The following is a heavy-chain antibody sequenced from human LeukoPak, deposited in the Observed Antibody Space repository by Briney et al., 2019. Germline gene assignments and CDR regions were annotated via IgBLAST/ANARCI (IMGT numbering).Heavy chain of an antibody. CDR2: IYHSGST. CDR3: AKSNGYGLVDI. V-gene: IGHV4-38-2*02. D-gene: IGHD3-10*01. J-gene: IGHJ3*02. CDR1: GYSISSDYY. Sequence: SETLSLTCTVSGYSISSDYYWGWIRQPPGRGLEWIGTIYHSGSTNYNPSLKSRVTISLDTSRNQFSLKLNSVTAADTAVYYCAKSNGYGLVDIWGQGTVVTVSS.